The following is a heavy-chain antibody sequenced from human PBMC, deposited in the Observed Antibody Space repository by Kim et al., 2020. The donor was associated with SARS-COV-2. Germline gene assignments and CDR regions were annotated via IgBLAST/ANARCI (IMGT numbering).Heavy chain of an antibody. Sequence: GGSLRLSCAASGFTFSSYGMHWVRQAPGKGLEWVAVIWYDGSNKYYADSVKGRFTISRDNSKNTLYLQMNSLRAEDTAVYYCAKEGVQLWADYFDYWGQGTLVTVSS. CDR3: AKEGVQLWADYFDY. CDR2: IWYDGSNK. CDR1: GFTFSSYG. D-gene: IGHD5-18*01. J-gene: IGHJ4*02. V-gene: IGHV3-33*06.